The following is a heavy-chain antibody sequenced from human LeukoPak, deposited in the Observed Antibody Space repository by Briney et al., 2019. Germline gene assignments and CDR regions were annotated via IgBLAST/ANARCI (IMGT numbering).Heavy chain of an antibody. V-gene: IGHV4-34*01. CDR3: ARVGGYDCYGMDV. J-gene: IGHJ6*02. Sequence: SETLSLTCAVYGGSFTGYYWNWIRQPPGKGLEWIGEIHHSGSTNYNPSLKSRVTISVDKSKNQFSLKLSSVTAADTAVYYCARVGGYDCYGMDVWGQGTTVTVSS. CDR1: GGSFTGYY. CDR2: IHHSGST. D-gene: IGHD5-12*01.